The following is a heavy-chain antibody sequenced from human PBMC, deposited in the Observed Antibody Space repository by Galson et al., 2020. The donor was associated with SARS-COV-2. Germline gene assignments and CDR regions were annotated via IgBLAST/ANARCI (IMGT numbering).Heavy chain of an antibody. CDR1: GYSFNTYG. CDR3: ARNFGVANDY. Sequence: ASVKVSRKASGYSFNTYGITWVRQAPGQGLEWMGWINVYTGNTNFAQKLQGRVTLTTDTSTSTAYMELRSLRSDDTAVYYCARNFGVANDYWGQGSLVTVSS. CDR2: INVYTGNT. J-gene: IGHJ4*02. D-gene: IGHD5-12*01. V-gene: IGHV1-18*01.